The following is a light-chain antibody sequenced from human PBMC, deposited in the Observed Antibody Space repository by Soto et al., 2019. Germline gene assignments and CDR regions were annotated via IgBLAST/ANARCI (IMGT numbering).Light chain of an antibody. J-gene: IGKJ1*01. CDR3: QQYKDWPTT. CDR1: QTLDSM. Sequence: TQFPGTLSSSPGERATLSCRASQTLDSMVAWYQQKSGQAPRLLIYSASARATGVPARFSGYGSGTDFTLTISSLQSEDLGVYYCQQYKDWPTTFGQGTKVDIK. CDR2: SAS. V-gene: IGKV3-15*01.